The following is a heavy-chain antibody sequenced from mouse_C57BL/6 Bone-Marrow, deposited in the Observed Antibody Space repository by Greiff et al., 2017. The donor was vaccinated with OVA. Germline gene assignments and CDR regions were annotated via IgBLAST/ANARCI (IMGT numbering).Heavy chain of an antibody. J-gene: IGHJ4*01. CDR2: ISSGGSYT. Sequence: EVMLVESGGDLVKPGGSLKLSCAASGFTFSSYGMSWVRQTPDKRLEWVATISSGGSYTYYPDSVQGRFTISRDNAKNTLYLQMSSLKSEDTAMYYCARHGGAMDYWGQGTSVTVSS. CDR1: GFTFSSYG. CDR3: ARHGGAMDY. V-gene: IGHV5-6*02.